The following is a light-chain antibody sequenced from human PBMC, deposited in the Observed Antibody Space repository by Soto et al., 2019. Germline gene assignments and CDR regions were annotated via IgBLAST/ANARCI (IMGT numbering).Light chain of an antibody. CDR3: QKCKGALIT. J-gene: IGKJ4*01. CDR2: AAS. V-gene: IGKV1-27*01. Sequence: IVMTLSPSSLSRVDGDRVTITCRSSQDIGNFLDWYQQKPGKVPKLLIYAASTLQSGVPSRFIGSGSGTEFTLTISSLQPEDVATYYCQKCKGALITFGGGTKVDIK. CDR1: QDIGNF.